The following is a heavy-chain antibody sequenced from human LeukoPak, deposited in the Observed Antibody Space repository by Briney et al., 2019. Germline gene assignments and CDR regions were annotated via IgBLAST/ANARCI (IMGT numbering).Heavy chain of an antibody. CDR3: ARVRRNSGNKYFDP. CDR2: IYISGGT. Sequence: SETLSLTCTVSGGSISSGNYYWSWIRQPAGMGLEWIGRIYISGGTEYNPSLKSRVTISIDTSKNQFYLRLSSVTAADKAVYYCARVRRNSGNKYFDPWGQGTRVTVSS. CDR1: GGSISSGNYY. V-gene: IGHV4-61*02. J-gene: IGHJ5*02. D-gene: IGHD5-12*01.